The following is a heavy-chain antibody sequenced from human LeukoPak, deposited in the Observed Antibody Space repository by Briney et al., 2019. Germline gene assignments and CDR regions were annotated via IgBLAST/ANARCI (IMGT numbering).Heavy chain of an antibody. CDR2: VSPDKRKT. CDR3: ARGPPESSSSDY. CDR1: GYSFTNYV. J-gene: IGHJ4*02. D-gene: IGHD6-13*01. Sequence: ASVTVSCKASGYSFTNYVINWVRQASGQGLEWVGCVSPDKRKTHYAQQFRGRAILSVKTPVRTLYMDLGSLTSEDTAVYYCARGPPESSSSDYWGQGTLVTVSS. V-gene: IGHV1-8*01.